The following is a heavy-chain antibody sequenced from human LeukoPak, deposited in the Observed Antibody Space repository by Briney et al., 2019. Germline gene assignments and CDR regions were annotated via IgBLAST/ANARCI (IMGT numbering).Heavy chain of an antibody. CDR1: GFTVDSNY. D-gene: IGHD1-26*01. Sequence: GGSLRLSCAASGFTVDSNYLSWVRQAPGKGLEWVSTIYTGGNTYYAASVKGRFTISRDFSKNTVFLHMNSLRAEDTAMYYCARVKLVGVTPDAFDIWGQGTMVTVSS. CDR3: ARVKLVGVTPDAFDI. CDR2: IYTGGNT. J-gene: IGHJ3*02. V-gene: IGHV3-53*01.